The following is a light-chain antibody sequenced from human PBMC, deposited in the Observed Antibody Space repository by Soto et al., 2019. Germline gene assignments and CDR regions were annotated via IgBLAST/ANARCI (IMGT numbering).Light chain of an antibody. CDR2: EVI. Sequence: QPALTQSASVSGSPGQSITIPCTGTSSDVGGYDYVSWYQQHPGKVPKLIIYEVIKRPSGVSHRFSGSKSGNTASLTISGLQTEDEADYYCSSYTTSSALVFGGGTK. J-gene: IGLJ2*01. CDR1: SSDVGGYDY. V-gene: IGLV2-14*01. CDR3: SSYTTSSALV.